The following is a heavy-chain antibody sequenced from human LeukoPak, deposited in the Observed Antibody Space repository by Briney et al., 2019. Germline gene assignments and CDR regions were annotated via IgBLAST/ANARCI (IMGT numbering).Heavy chain of an antibody. V-gene: IGHV3-48*03. D-gene: IGHD2-2*01. J-gene: IGHJ4*02. CDR3: ARSHLEYCGSTSCYLRSYNFDY. CDR1: GFTFSSYE. CDR2: ISGSGSNT. Sequence: GGSLRLSCAASGFTFSSYEMNWVRQAPGKGLEWVSYISGSGSNTYYADSVKGRSTISRDNAKNSLYLQMYSLRAEDTAVYYCARSHLEYCGSTSCYLRSYNFDYWGQGTLVTVSS.